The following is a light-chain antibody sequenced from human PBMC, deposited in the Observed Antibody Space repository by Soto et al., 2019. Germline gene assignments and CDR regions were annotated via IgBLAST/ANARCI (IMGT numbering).Light chain of an antibody. CDR2: DAS. Sequence: ENVLTQSPDTLSLSPGERATLSCRASQSVSSSYLAWYQQKPGQAPRLLIYDASSRATGIPDRFSGSGSGTDFTLTISRLEPEDCAVYFCQQYGSSPRTFGQGTKVEIK. CDR1: QSVSSSY. J-gene: IGKJ1*01. V-gene: IGKV3-20*01. CDR3: QQYGSSPRT.